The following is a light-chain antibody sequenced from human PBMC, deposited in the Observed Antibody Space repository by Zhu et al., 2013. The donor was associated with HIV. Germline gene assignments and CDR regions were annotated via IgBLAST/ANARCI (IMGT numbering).Light chain of an antibody. J-gene: IGKJ1*01. CDR3: QQYNSLGT. V-gene: IGKV1-5*03. CDR1: QDIINY. Sequence: DIQMTQSPSSLSASVGDRVTITCQASQDIINYLGWYQHKPGKAPKLLIYRASSLESGVPSRFSGSGSGTEFTLTISSLQPDDFATYYCQQYNSLGTFGQGTKVENK. CDR2: RAS.